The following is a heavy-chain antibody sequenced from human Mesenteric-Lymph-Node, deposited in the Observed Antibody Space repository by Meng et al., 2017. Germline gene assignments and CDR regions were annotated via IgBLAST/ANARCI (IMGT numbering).Heavy chain of an antibody. CDR2: INPSGGST. CDR1: GYTFTSYY. V-gene: IGHV1-46*01. J-gene: IGHJ4*02. Sequence: ASVQVSCKASGYTFTSYYMHWVRQPPGQGLEWMGIINPSGGSTSYAQKCQGRVSMTRDTSTSTVYMELSSLRSEDTAVYYCARYDILTGYQDYWGQGTLVTVSS. CDR3: ARYDILTGYQDY. D-gene: IGHD3-9*01.